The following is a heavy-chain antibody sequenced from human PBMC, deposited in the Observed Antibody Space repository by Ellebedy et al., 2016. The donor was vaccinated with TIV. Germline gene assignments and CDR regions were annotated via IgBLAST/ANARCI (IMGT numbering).Heavy chain of an antibody. D-gene: IGHD3-10*01. CDR1: GFTFSSYS. CDR3: ARDGNSGSGNLLGN. V-gene: IGHV3-21*01. J-gene: IGHJ4*02. CDR2: ISSSSDYL. Sequence: GESLKISCAASGFTFSSYSMNWARQAPGKGLEWVSSISSSSDYLYYADSVKGRFTISRDNAKNSLYLQMNSLRAEDTAVYYCARDGNSGSGNLLGNWGQGTLVTVSS.